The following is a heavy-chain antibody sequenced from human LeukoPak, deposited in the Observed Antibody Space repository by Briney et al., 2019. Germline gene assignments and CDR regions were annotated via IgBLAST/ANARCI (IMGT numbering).Heavy chain of an antibody. V-gene: IGHV3-48*01. J-gene: IGHJ4*02. CDR3: ARDRGSRFWSEDFDY. D-gene: IGHD3-3*01. Sequence: PGGSLRLSCAASGFTFSSYSMNWVRRAPGKGLEWVSYISSSSSTIYYADSVKGRFTISRDNAKNSLYLQMNSLRAEDTAVYYCARDRGSRFWSEDFDYWGQGTLVTVSS. CDR1: GFTFSSYS. CDR2: ISSSSSTI.